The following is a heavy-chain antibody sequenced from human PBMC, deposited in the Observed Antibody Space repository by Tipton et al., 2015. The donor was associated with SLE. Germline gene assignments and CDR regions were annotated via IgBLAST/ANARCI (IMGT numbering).Heavy chain of an antibody. J-gene: IGHJ6*04. CDR3: ARVRSNYYYXXXDV. D-gene: IGHD4-11*01. Sequence: TLSLTCTVSGGSISSYYWSWIRQPPGKGLEWIGYIYYSGSTNYNPSLKSRVTISVDTSKNQFSLKLSSVTAADTAVYYCARVRSNYYYXXXDVWGKGTTVTISS. CDR2: IYYSGST. V-gene: IGHV4-59*01. CDR1: GGSISSYY.